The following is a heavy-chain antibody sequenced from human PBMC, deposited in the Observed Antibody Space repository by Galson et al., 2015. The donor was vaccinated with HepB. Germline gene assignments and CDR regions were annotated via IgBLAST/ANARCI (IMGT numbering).Heavy chain of an antibody. CDR3: ARVPDYCDSSGYYYYGMDV. CDR2: IWYDGSNK. D-gene: IGHD3-22*01. V-gene: IGHV3-33*01. J-gene: IGHJ6*02. Sequence: SLRLSCAASGFTFSSYGMHWVRQAPGKGLEWVAVIWYDGSNKYYADSVKGRFTISRDNSKNTLYLQMNSLRAEDTAVYYCARVPDYCDSSGYYYYGMDVWGQGTTVTVSS. CDR1: GFTFSSYG.